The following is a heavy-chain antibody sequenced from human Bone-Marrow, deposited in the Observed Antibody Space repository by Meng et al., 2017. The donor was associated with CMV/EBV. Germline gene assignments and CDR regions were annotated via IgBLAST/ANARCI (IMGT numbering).Heavy chain of an antibody. V-gene: IGHV4-34*01. CDR3: ARGAMVTRY. Sequence: ESLKISCAVYGGSFSGYYWSWIRQPPGKGLEWIGEINHSGSTNYNPSLKSRVTISVDTSKNQFSLKLSSVTAADTAVYYCARGAMVTRYWGQGTLVTVSS. J-gene: IGHJ4*02. CDR1: GGSFSGYY. CDR2: INHSGST. D-gene: IGHD5-18*01.